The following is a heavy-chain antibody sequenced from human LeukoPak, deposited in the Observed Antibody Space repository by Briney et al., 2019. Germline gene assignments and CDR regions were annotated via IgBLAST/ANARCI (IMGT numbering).Heavy chain of an antibody. Sequence: GGSLTLSCAASGFTVSSNYMSWVRQAPGKGLEWVSVIYSGGSTYYADSVKGRFTISRDNSKNTLYLQMNSLRAEDTAVYYCARVYKAGPVLNYAFDIWGQGTMVTVSS. J-gene: IGHJ3*02. D-gene: IGHD2-8*01. CDR2: IYSGGST. CDR1: GFTVSSNY. V-gene: IGHV3-66*01. CDR3: ARVYKAGPVLNYAFDI.